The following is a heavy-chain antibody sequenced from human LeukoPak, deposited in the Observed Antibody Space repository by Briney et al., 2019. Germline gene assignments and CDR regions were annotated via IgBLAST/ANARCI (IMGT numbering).Heavy chain of an antibody. CDR3: AKVPPHYYDSSSYYYDY. Sequence: ASVKVSCKASGYTFTSYYMHWVRQAPGQGLEWMGIINPSGGSTSYAQKFQGRVTMTEDTSTDTAYMELSSLRSEDTAVYYCAKVPPHYYDSSSYYYDYWGQGTLVTVSS. CDR1: GYTFTSYY. D-gene: IGHD3-22*01. CDR2: INPSGGST. J-gene: IGHJ4*02. V-gene: IGHV1-46*01.